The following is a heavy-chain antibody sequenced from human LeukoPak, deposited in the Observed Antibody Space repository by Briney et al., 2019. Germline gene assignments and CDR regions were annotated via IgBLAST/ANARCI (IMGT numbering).Heavy chain of an antibody. D-gene: IGHD3-3*01. V-gene: IGHV1-69*04. Sequence: SVKVSCKASGGTFSSYAISWVRQAPGQGLEWMGRIIPILGIANYAQKFQGRVTITADKSTSTAYMELSSLRSEDTAVYYCARDRLGYDFWSGHPPLYYWGQGTLVTVSS. CDR3: ARDRLGYDFWSGHPPLYY. CDR1: GGTFSSYA. J-gene: IGHJ4*02. CDR2: IIPILGIA.